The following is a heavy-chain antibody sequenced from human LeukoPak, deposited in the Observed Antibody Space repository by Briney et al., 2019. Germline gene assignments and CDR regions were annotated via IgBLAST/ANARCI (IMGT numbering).Heavy chain of an antibody. Sequence: SETLSLTRTVSGYSISSGYYWGWIRQPPGKGLEWIGSIYHSGSTYYNPSLKSRVTISVDTSNNQFSLKLSSVTAADTAVYYCAREGSSGYYPNWFDPWGQGTLVTVSS. CDR1: GYSISSGYY. CDR2: IYHSGST. V-gene: IGHV4-38-2*02. D-gene: IGHD3-22*01. CDR3: AREGSSGYYPNWFDP. J-gene: IGHJ5*02.